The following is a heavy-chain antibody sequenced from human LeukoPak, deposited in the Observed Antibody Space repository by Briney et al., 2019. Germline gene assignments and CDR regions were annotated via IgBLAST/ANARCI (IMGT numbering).Heavy chain of an antibody. CDR2: MNPNSGNT. V-gene: IGHV1-8*01. Sequence: ASVKVSCKASGYIFTSYDINWVRQATGQGLEWMGWMNPNSGNTGYAQKFQGRVTMTRNTSISTAYMELSSLRSEDTAVYYCARARVQWFEELLFYYGMDVWGQGTTVTVSS. D-gene: IGHD3-10*01. CDR3: ARARVQWFEELLFYYGMDV. J-gene: IGHJ6*02. CDR1: GYIFTSYD.